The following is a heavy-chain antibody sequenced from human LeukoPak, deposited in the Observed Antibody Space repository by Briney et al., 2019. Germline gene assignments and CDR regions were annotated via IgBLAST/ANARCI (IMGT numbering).Heavy chain of an antibody. CDR2: VNLQGST. V-gene: IGHV4-4*02. Sequence: PSGTLSLTCGVSGGSISNTNWWTWVRQPPGKGLEWIGEVNLQGSTNYNPSLNSRVAISVDKSENHISLKPTPVTPADTAVYYCAREGGPYRPLDYSGQGTLVTVAS. J-gene: IGHJ4*02. CDR1: GGSISNTNW. CDR3: AREGGPYRPLDY.